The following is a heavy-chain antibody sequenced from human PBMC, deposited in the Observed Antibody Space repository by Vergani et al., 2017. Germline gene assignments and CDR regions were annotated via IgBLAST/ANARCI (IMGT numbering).Heavy chain of an antibody. CDR2: IYYSGST. V-gene: IGHV4-31*03. CDR1: GESIRSGSHY. D-gene: IGHD5-24*01. CDR3: AREDGPTEPFDI. J-gene: IGHJ3*02. Sequence: QVKLQESGPGLLKPSQTLSLTCTVSGESIRSGSHYWSWVRQAPGKGLEWIGYIYYSGSTYYNPSLKSRVTISVDTSKNQFSLKLRSVTAADTAVYFCAREDGPTEPFDIWGQGTTVTVSS.